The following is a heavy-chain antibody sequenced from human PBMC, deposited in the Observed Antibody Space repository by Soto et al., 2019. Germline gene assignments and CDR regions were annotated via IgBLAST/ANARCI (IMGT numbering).Heavy chain of an antibody. CDR3: ARDVVAAAENDYYYGMDV. D-gene: IGHD6-13*01. CDR1: GGTFSSYA. V-gene: IGHV1-69*05. CDR2: IIPIFGTA. Sequence: ASVKVSCQASGGTFSSYAISWVRQAPGQGLEWMGGIIPIFGTANYAQKFQGRVTITTDESTSTAYMKLSSLRAEDTAVYYCARDVVAAAENDYYYGMDVWGQGTTVTVSS. J-gene: IGHJ6*02.